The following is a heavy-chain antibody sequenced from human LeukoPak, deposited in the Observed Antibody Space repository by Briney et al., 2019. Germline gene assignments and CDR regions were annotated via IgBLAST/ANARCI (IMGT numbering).Heavy chain of an antibody. CDR2: ISAYNGNT. Sequence: PLASVKVSCKASGYTFTSYGISWVRQAPGQGLEWMGWISAYNGNTNYAQKLQGRVTMTTDTSTSTAYMELRSLRSDDTAVYYCARDSYIVVVPAATFMDVWGKGTTVTVSS. D-gene: IGHD2-2*01. J-gene: IGHJ6*03. V-gene: IGHV1-18*01. CDR1: GYTFTSYG. CDR3: ARDSYIVVVPAATFMDV.